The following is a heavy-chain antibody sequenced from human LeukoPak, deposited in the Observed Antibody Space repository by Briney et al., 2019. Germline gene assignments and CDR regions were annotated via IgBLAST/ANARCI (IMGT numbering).Heavy chain of an antibody. CDR2: ISAYNGNA. J-gene: IGHJ5*02. Sequence: GASVKLSCKASGYTFTSDGISWVRQAPGQGLEWMGWISAYNGNANYAHKLQVRVPLTTDTSTNTAYMELRSLRSDDTAVYYCERVWYSSGWLWGFDPWGQGTLVTVSS. CDR1: GYTFTSDG. D-gene: IGHD6-19*01. V-gene: IGHV1-18*01. CDR3: ERVWYSSGWLWGFDP.